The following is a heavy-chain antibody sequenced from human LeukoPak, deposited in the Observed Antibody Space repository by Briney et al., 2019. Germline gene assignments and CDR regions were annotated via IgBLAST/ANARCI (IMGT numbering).Heavy chain of an antibody. J-gene: IGHJ4*02. V-gene: IGHV3-21*04. CDR2: ISSSSSYI. D-gene: IGHD3-10*01. CDR3: ARAKPKNMVRGLIMRRESRYYFDY. Sequence: PGGSLRLSCAASGFTFSSYSLNWVRQAPGKGLEWVSSISSSSSYIHYADSVKGRFTISRDNSKSTLYIQMNSLRAEDTAVYYCARAKPKNMVRGLIMRRESRYYFDYWGQGTLVTVSS. CDR1: GFTFSSYS.